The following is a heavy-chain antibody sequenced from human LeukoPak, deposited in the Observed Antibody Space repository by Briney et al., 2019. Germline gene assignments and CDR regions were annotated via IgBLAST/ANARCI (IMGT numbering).Heavy chain of an antibody. V-gene: IGHV1-2*02. Sequence: ASVKVSCKASGYTFTGYYMHWVRQAPGQGLEWMGWINPNSGGTNYAQKFQGRVTMTRDTSISTAYMELSRLRSDDTAVYYCARETGYCSSTGCYSRYNWFDPWGQGTLVTVSS. CDR2: INPNSGGT. CDR3: ARETGYCSSTGCYSRYNWFDP. D-gene: IGHD2-2*01. J-gene: IGHJ5*02. CDR1: GYTFTGYY.